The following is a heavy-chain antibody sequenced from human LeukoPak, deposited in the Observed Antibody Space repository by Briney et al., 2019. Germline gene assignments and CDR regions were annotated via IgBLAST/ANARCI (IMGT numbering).Heavy chain of an antibody. CDR1: GYTLTELS. CDR2: VDPEDGET. D-gene: IGHD3-10*01. Sequence: ASVTVSCKVSGYTLTELSMHWVRQAPGKGLEWMGGVDPEDGETIYAQKFQGRVTMTEHTSTDTAYMELSSLRSEGTAVYYCATLLGGWDVFDIWGQGTMVTVSS. J-gene: IGHJ3*02. V-gene: IGHV1-24*01. CDR3: ATLLGGWDVFDI.